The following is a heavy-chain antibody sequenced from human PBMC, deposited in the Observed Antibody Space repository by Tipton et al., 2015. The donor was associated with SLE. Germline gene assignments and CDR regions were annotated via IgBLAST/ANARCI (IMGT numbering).Heavy chain of an antibody. D-gene: IGHD3-10*01. Sequence: GLVKPSETLSLPYSVSGGSISTYFWSWIRQPPGKGLEWIGSIYHSGSTYYNPSLKSRVTISVDTSKNQFSLRLTSVTAADTAVYYCARDRIGDWGQGTLVTVSS. CDR3: ARDRIGD. V-gene: IGHV4-59*12. CDR2: IYHSGST. CDR1: GGSISTYF. J-gene: IGHJ4*02.